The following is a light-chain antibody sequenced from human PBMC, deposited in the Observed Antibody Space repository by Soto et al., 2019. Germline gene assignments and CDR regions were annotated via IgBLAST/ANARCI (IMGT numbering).Light chain of an antibody. Sequence: EIVLTQSPGTLSLSPGERATLSCRASQSVSSSYLAWYQQKPGQAPRLLIYGASSRATGIPDRFSGSGSGTDLTLTISRLEPEDFALYYCQRYGSSPRTFGQGTKVEIK. CDR3: QRYGSSPRT. V-gene: IGKV3-20*01. CDR1: QSVSSSY. CDR2: GAS. J-gene: IGKJ1*01.